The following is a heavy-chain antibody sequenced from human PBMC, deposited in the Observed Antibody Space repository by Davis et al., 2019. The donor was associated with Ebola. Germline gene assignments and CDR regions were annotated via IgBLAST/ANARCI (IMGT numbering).Heavy chain of an antibody. D-gene: IGHD3-3*01. J-gene: IGHJ4*02. CDR3: ARDLGWFGDY. Sequence: SVKVSCKASGGTFSSYTINWVRQAPGQGLEWMGRILPILGIANYAQKFQGRVTITADKSTSTAYMELSSLRSEDTAVYYCARDLGWFGDYWGQGTLVTVSS. CDR2: ILPILGIA. V-gene: IGHV1-69*04. CDR1: GGTFSSYT.